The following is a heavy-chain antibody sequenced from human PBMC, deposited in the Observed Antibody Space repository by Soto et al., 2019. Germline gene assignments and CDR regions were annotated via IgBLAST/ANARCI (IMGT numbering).Heavy chain of an antibody. D-gene: IGHD6-6*01. Sequence: SETLSLTCTVSGGSISSYYWSWIRQPPGKGLEWIGYIYYSGSTNYNPSLKSRVTISVDTSKNQFSLKLSSVTAADTAVYYCAGVAARLIDHWGQGTLVTVSS. CDR2: IYYSGST. V-gene: IGHV4-59*01. CDR1: GGSISSYY. CDR3: AGVAARLIDH. J-gene: IGHJ4*02.